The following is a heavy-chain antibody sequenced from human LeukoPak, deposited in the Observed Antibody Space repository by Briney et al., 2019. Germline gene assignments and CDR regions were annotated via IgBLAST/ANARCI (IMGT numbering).Heavy chain of an antibody. J-gene: IGHJ4*02. CDR2: IIPIFGTA. CDR3: ARGRRWVVRAAAGTV. V-gene: IGHV1-69*06. Sequence: SVKVSCKASGGTFSSYAISWVRQAPGQGLEWMGGIIPIFGTANYAQKFQGRVTITADKSTSTAYMELSSLRSEDTAVYYCARGRRWVVRAAAGTVWGQGTLVTVSS. CDR1: GGTFSSYA. D-gene: IGHD6-13*01.